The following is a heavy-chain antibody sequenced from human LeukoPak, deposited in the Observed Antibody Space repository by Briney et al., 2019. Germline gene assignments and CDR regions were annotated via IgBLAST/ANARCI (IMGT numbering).Heavy chain of an antibody. CDR1: GFTVSSNY. D-gene: IGHD6-19*01. V-gene: IGHV3-53*01. CDR2: IYSGGST. Sequence: PGGSLRLSCAASGFTVSSNYMSWVRQAPGKGLEWVSVIYSGGSTYYADSVKGRFTIPRDNSKNTLYLQMNSLRAEDTAVYYCARDGVAVAGISAFDIWGQGTMVTVSS. J-gene: IGHJ3*02. CDR3: ARDGVAVAGISAFDI.